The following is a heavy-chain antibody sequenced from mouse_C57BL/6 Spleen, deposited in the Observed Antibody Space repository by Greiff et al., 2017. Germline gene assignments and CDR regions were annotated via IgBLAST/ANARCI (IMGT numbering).Heavy chain of an antibody. Sequence: EVKVEESGPGLVKPSQSLSLTCSVTGYSITSGYYWNWIRQFPGNKLEWMGYISYDGSNNYNPSLKNRISITRDTSKNQFFLKLNSVTTEDTATYYCARDHDGYSWFAYWGQGTLVTVSA. D-gene: IGHD2-3*01. J-gene: IGHJ3*01. V-gene: IGHV3-6*01. CDR3: ARDHDGYSWFAY. CDR1: GYSITSGYY. CDR2: ISYDGSN.